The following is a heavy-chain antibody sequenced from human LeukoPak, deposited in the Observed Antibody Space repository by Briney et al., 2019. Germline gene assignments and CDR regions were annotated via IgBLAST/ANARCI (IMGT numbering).Heavy chain of an antibody. J-gene: IGHJ4*02. Sequence: SETLSLTCTVSGGSISSGSYYWSWIRQPPGKGLEWIGYIYYSGSTNYNPSLKSRVTISVDTSKNQFSLKLSSVTAADTAVYYCARDVGYCSSTSCYTRFDYWGQGTLVTVSS. CDR3: ARDVGYCSSTSCYTRFDY. D-gene: IGHD2-2*02. CDR1: GGSISSGSYY. CDR2: IYYSGST. V-gene: IGHV4-61*01.